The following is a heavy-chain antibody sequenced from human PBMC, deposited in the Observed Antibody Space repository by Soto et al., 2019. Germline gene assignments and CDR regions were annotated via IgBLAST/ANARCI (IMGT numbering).Heavy chain of an antibody. V-gene: IGHV1-69*01. CDR2: IIPIFGTA. D-gene: IGHD5-18*01. Sequence: PVKVSFKAFGGTLSRYAFSRVRQAPGQRLEWMGGIIPIFGTANYAQKFQGRVTITADESTSTAYMELSSLRSEDTAVYYCARDWGRRGYSAYYGMDVWGQGTTVTVSS. CDR1: GGTLSRYA. CDR3: ARDWGRRGYSAYYGMDV. J-gene: IGHJ6*02.